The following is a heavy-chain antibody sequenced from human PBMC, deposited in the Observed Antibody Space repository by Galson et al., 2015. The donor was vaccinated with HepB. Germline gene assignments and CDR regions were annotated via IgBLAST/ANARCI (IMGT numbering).Heavy chain of an antibody. CDR1: GFTFSSYA. Sequence: SLRLSCAASGFTFSSYAMHWVRQAPGKGLEWVAVISYDGSNKYYADSVKGRFTISRDNSKNTLYLQMNSLRAEDTAVYYCARALLDGGGDSDYWGQGTLVTVSS. CDR3: ARALLDGGGDSDY. D-gene: IGHD2-21*01. J-gene: IGHJ4*02. V-gene: IGHV3-30*04. CDR2: ISYDGSNK.